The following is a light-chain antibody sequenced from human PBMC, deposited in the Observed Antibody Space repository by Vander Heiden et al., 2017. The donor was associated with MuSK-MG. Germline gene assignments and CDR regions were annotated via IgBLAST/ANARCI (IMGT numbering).Light chain of an antibody. CDR1: QSVRRY. CDR2: DAS. J-gene: IGKJ5*01. Sequence: ELVLTPPPATLSASAGERATISCRASQSVRRYLAWHQQKPGKAPRLLMYDASNMASGIPARFSGSGSGTDFNLTISSLEPEDFAVYYCQQRSNRPDTFGEGTRLEIK. V-gene: IGKV3-11*01. CDR3: QQRSNRPDT.